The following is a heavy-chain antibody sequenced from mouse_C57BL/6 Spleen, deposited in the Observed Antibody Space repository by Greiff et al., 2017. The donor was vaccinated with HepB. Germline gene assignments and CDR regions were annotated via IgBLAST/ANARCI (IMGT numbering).Heavy chain of an antibody. CDR1: GYTFTDYY. CDR2: INPNNGGT. CDR3: ARLFSFDY. Sequence: EVQLQQSGPELVKPGASVKISCKASGYTFTDYYMNWVKQSHGKSLEWIGDINPNNGGTSYNQKFKGKATLTVDKSSSTAYMELRSLTSEDSAVYYCARLFSFDYWGQGTTLTVSS. J-gene: IGHJ2*01. V-gene: IGHV1-26*01.